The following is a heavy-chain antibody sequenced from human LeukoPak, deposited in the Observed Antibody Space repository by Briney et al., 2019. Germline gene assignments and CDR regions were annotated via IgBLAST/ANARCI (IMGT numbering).Heavy chain of an antibody. CDR3: ARLYYDSRGYYIDY. CDR2: LYYSGST. CDR1: GGSISSYS. J-gene: IGHJ4*02. Sequence: SETLSLTCTVSGGSISSYSWSWIRQPPGKGLEWIGYLYYSGSTNYNPSLKSRVTISADTSKNQFSLKLTSVTAADTAVYYCARLYYDSRGYYIDYWGQGTLVTVSS. V-gene: IGHV4-59*08. D-gene: IGHD3-22*01.